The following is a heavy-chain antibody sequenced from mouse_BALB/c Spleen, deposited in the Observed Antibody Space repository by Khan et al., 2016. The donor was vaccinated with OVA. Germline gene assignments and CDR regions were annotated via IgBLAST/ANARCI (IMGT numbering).Heavy chain of an antibody. CDR2: ISSGGSYT. CDR3: ARLAYYDDSEGFAY. Sequence: EVQLVEPGGDLVKPEGSLKLSCAASGFTFSTYGMSWVRQTPDKRLEWVATISSGGSYTYYQDSVQGRFTISRDNAKNTLYLQMSSLKSEDTAMFYCARLAYYDDSEGFAYWGQGTLVTVSA. V-gene: IGHV5-6*01. J-gene: IGHJ3*01. CDR1: GFTFSTYG. D-gene: IGHD1-1*01.